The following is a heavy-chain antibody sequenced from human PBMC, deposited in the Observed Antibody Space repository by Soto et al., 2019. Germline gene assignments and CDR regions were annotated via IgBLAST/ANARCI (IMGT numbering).Heavy chain of an antibody. D-gene: IGHD6-19*01. J-gene: IGHJ4*02. Sequence: SQTLSLTCAISGDSVSSNSAAWNWIRQSTSRGLEWLGRTYYRSKWYNDYAVSVKSRITINPDTSKNQFSLQLNSVTPEDTAVYYCARGVGYSSRWSAYYLDYWGQGTLVTVSS. CDR2: TYYRSKWYN. V-gene: IGHV6-1*01. CDR3: ARGVGYSSRWSAYYLDY. CDR1: GDSVSSNSAA.